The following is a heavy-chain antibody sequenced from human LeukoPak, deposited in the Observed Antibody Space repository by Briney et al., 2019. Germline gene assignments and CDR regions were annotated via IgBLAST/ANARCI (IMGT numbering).Heavy chain of an antibody. CDR1: GGSISSYY. J-gene: IGHJ4*02. Sequence: SETLSLTCTVSGGSISSYYWSWIRQPPGKGLEWIGYIYYSGSTNYNPSLKSRVTISVDTSKNQFSLKLSSVTAADTAVYYCARDGIAAAVGDFDYWGQGTLVTVSS. D-gene: IGHD6-13*01. V-gene: IGHV4-59*01. CDR3: ARDGIAAAVGDFDY. CDR2: IYYSGST.